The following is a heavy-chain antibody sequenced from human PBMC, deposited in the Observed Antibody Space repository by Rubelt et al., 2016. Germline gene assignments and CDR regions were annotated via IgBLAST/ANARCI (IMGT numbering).Heavy chain of an antibody. V-gene: IGHV4-39*01. J-gene: IGHJ4*02. CDR3: ARRGAIFGVVIYFDY. CDR2: IYYCGST. CDR1: GGSISSSSYY. Sequence: QLQLQESGPGLVKPSETLSLTCTVSGGSISSSSYYWGWIRQPPGKGLEWIGSIYYCGSTYYNPSLKSRVTISVDTSKNQFSLKLSSVTAADTAVYYCARRGAIFGVVIYFDYWGQGTLVTVSS. D-gene: IGHD3-3*01.